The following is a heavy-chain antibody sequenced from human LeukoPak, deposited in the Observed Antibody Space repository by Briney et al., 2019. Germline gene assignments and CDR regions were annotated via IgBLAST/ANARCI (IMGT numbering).Heavy chain of an antibody. V-gene: IGHV4-59*08. CDR1: GSMYNYY. CDR3: ARLKMATIGTPFDY. J-gene: IGHJ4*02. D-gene: IGHD5-24*01. Sequence: PSETLSLTCTVSGSMYNYYWCWIRQPPGKGLEWIGYIYYSGSTNYNPSLKSRVTISVDTSKNQFSLKLSSVTAADTAVYYCARLKMATIGTPFDYWGQGTLVTVSS. CDR2: IYYSGST.